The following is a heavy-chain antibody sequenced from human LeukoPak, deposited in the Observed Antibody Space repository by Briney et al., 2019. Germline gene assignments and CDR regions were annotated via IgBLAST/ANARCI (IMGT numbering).Heavy chain of an antibody. Sequence: GASVKVSCKASGYTFTSYDIDWVRQATGQGLEWMGWMNPNSGNTGYAQKFQGRVTMTRNTSISTAYMELSSLRSEDTAVYYCARALSYDFWSGYYVDYWGQGTLVTVSS. CDR3: ARALSYDFWSGYYVDY. J-gene: IGHJ4*02. D-gene: IGHD3-3*01. CDR1: GYTFTSYD. V-gene: IGHV1-8*01. CDR2: MNPNSGNT.